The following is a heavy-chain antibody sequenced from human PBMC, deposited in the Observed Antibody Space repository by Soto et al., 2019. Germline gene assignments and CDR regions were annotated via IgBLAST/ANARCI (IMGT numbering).Heavy chain of an antibody. CDR3: AREIAAAGAWDWFDP. CDR1: GYTFTSYG. Sequence: QVQLVQSGAEVKKPGASVKVSCKASGYTFTSYGISWVRQAPGQGLEWMGWISTYNGNTNYAQKLQGRVTMTTDTSTSTAYMELRSLRSDDTAVYYCAREIAAAGAWDWFDPWGQGTLVTVSS. CDR2: ISTYNGNT. J-gene: IGHJ5*02. D-gene: IGHD6-13*01. V-gene: IGHV1-18*01.